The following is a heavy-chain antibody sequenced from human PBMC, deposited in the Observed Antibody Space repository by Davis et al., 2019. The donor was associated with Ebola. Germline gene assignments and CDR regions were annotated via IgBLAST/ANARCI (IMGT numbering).Heavy chain of an antibody. V-gene: IGHV4-4*02. J-gene: IGHJ4*02. CDR1: GDSIVSINW. D-gene: IGHD1-26*01. CDR3: ASVARYPHDY. CDR2: IFYSGTT. Sequence: MPSETLSLTCAVSGDSIVSINWWSWVRQSPGKGLEWIGEIFYSGTTNYNPSLKSRLTISVDKSKNQFSLMLDSVTAADTAVYYCASVARYPHDYWGQGTLVTVSS.